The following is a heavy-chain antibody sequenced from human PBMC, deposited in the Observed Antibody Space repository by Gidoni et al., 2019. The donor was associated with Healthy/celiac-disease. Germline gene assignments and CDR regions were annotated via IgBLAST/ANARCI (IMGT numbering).Heavy chain of an antibody. D-gene: IGHD6-6*01. CDR3: ARGDSSSSPEVDY. V-gene: IGHV3-21*01. CDR1: GFTFSSYS. CDR2: ISSSSSYI. Sequence: EVQLVESGGGLVKPGGSLRLSCAASGFTFSSYSMNWVRQAPGKGLEWVSSISSSSSYIYYADSVKGRFTISRDNAKNSLYLQMNSLRAEDTAVYYCARGDSSSSPEVDYWGQGTLVTVSS. J-gene: IGHJ4*02.